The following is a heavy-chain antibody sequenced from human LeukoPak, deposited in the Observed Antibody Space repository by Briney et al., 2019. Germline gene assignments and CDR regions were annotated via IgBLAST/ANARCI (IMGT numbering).Heavy chain of an antibody. CDR3: AKRLAGASGWYSLDY. V-gene: IGHV3-30*18. D-gene: IGHD6-19*01. J-gene: IGHJ4*02. Sequence: PGGSLRHSCAASGFTLRSYDIHSDPQAPGKGPEWLAVISYDANKKYYVDSVKGRFAISRDDSNNTLYLQMNSLRAEDTAVYYCAKRLAGASGWYSLDYWGQGTLVTVSS. CDR2: ISYDANKK. CDR1: GFTLRSYD.